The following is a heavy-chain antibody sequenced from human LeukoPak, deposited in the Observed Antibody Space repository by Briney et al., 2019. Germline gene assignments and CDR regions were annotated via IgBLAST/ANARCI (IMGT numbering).Heavy chain of an antibody. J-gene: IGHJ5*02. D-gene: IGHD2-15*01. Sequence: PSETLSLTCAVSGGSISSGGYSWSWIRQPPGKGLEWIGYIYHSGSTYYNPSLKSRVTISVDRSKNQFSLKLGSVTAADTAVYYCARVEDYNWFDPWGQGTLVTVSS. V-gene: IGHV4-30-2*01. CDR2: IYHSGST. CDR3: ARVEDYNWFDP. CDR1: GGSISSGGYS.